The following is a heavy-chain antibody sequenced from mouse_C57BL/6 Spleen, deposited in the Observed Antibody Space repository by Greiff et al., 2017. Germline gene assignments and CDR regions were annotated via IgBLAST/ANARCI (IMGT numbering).Heavy chain of an antibody. J-gene: IGHJ3*01. Sequence: VQLQQSGAELVKPGASVKLSCKASGYTFTSYWMQWVKQRPGQGLEWIVEIDPSDSYTNYNQKFKGKATLTVDTSSSTAYMQLSSLTSEDSAVYYCASRVLRSPWFAYWGQGTLVTVSA. CDR1: GYTFTSYW. V-gene: IGHV1-50*01. CDR2: IDPSDSYT. D-gene: IGHD1-1*01. CDR3: ASRVLRSPWFAY.